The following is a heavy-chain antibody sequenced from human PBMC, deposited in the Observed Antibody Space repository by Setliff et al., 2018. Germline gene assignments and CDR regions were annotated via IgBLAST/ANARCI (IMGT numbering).Heavy chain of an antibody. J-gene: IGHJ6*03. CDR2: INPSGGNT. V-gene: IGHV1-46*03. CDR1: GYTFTGYY. CDR3: ARDLSPCSTTGCYGTLYYYYYMDV. Sequence: EASVKVSCKASGYTFTGYYIHWVRQAPGQGLEWMGIINPSGGNTNYAQKFQGRVTMTSDTSTSTVYMELSSLRSEDTALYYCARDLSPCSTTGCYGTLYYYYYMDVWGKGTTVTVSS. D-gene: IGHD2-2*01.